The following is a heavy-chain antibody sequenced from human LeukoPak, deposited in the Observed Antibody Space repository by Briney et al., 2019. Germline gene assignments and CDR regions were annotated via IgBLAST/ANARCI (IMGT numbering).Heavy chain of an antibody. D-gene: IGHD5-18*01. Sequence: PGGSLRLSCAASGFTFSSYVMSWVRQPPGKGLEWVSLISGNDGSTYYADSVKGRFTISRDNSKNTLYLQMNSLKTEDTAVYNCTGHTAMGVDPWGQGTLVTVSS. V-gene: IGHV3-23*01. CDR2: ISGNDGST. CDR3: TGHTAMGVDP. J-gene: IGHJ5*02. CDR1: GFTFSSYV.